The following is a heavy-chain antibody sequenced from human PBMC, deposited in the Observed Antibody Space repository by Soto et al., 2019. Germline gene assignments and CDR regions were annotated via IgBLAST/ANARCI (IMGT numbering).Heavy chain of an antibody. CDR3: ARDRPGSQHYVDY. CDR1: GFTFSSDW. J-gene: IGHJ4*02. V-gene: IGHV3-74*01. Sequence: EVQLLESGGGLAQPGGSLRLSCAASGFTFSSDWMHWVRQAPGKGRVWVSRINTDGSGTSYADAVKGLFTISRDNAKNTLYLQMNILRAEDTALYYCARDRPGSQHYVDYWCQGNMVTVSS. D-gene: IGHD3-10*01. CDR2: INTDGSGT.